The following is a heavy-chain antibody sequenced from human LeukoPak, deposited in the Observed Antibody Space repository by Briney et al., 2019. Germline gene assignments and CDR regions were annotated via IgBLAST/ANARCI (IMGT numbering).Heavy chain of an antibody. D-gene: IGHD6-6*01. Sequence: SETLSLTCTVSGGSISSYYWSWIRQPPGKGLEWIGYIYSSGGTNYNPSLKSRVTISVDTSKNQFSLKLSSVTAADTAFYYCARVPYGGSASLFDYWGQGTLVTVSS. CDR2: IYSSGGT. J-gene: IGHJ4*02. CDR3: ARVPYGGSASLFDY. CDR1: GGSISSYY. V-gene: IGHV4-59*01.